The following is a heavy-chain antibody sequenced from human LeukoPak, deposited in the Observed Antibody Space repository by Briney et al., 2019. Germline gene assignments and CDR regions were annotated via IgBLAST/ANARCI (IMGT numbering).Heavy chain of an antibody. D-gene: IGHD2-2*03. CDR1: GYTFTGYY. CDR2: INPNSCGT. V-gene: IGHV1-2*02. J-gene: IGHJ4*02. CDR3: AGLIGLEIIVQDY. Sequence: ASVKLSCKASGYTFTGYYMHSVRQAPGQGLEWMGWINPNSCGTNYAQKFQGRVTMTRDTSISTAYMELSRLRSDDTAVYYCAGLIGLEIIVQDYWGQGTMFSVSS.